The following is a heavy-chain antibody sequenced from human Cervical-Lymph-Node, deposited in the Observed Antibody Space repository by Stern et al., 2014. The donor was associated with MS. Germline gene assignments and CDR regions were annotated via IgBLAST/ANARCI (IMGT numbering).Heavy chain of an antibody. J-gene: IGHJ4*02. V-gene: IGHV3-30*04. CDR1: GFTFSSYA. Sequence: VQLVESGGGVVQPGRSLRLSCAASGFTFSSYAMYWVRPAPGKGLEWVTVISYDGGTKYYADSVKGRFTVSRDNSKSTFDLQMSSLRPEDTAVYYCARGRAIVGLDYWGQGTLVTVSS. CDR2: ISYDGGTK. D-gene: IGHD1-26*01. CDR3: ARGRAIVGLDY.